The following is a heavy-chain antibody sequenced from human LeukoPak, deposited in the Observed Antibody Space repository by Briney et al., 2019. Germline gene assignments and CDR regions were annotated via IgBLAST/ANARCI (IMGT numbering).Heavy chain of an antibody. J-gene: IGHJ5*02. Sequence: PSETLSLTCTVSGGSISSYYWSWIRQPAGKGLEWIGRIYTSGSTNYNPSLKSRVTMSVDTSKNQFSLKLSSVTAADTAVYYCARDLGVRRSEELLFHWFDPWGQGTLVTVSS. D-gene: IGHD3-10*01. V-gene: IGHV4-4*07. CDR3: ARDLGVRRSEELLFHWFDP. CDR1: GGSISSYY. CDR2: IYTSGST.